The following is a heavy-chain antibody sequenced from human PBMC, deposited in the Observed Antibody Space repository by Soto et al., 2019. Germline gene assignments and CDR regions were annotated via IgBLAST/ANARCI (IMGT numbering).Heavy chain of an antibody. D-gene: IGHD3-16*02. CDR1: GYTFRSYA. Sequence: ASVKVSCKAAGYTFRSYAMHWVRQAPGQRLGWMGWINAGNGNTKYSQKFQGRVTITRDTSASTAYMELSSLRSEDTAVYYCETVIADEAFDIWVRGTMVTVS. CDR3: ETVIADEAFDI. V-gene: IGHV1-3*01. CDR2: INAGNGNT. J-gene: IGHJ3*02.